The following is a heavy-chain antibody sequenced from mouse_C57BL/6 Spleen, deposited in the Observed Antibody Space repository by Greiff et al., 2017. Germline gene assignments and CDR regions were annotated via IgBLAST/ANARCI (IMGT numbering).Heavy chain of an antibody. CDR3: ARDYGNYPFAY. V-gene: IGHV5-16*01. D-gene: IGHD2-1*01. CDR2: INYDGSST. J-gene: IGHJ3*01. CDR1: GFTFSDYY. Sequence: EVQWVESEGGLVQPGSSMKLSCTASGFTFSDYYMAWVRQVPEKGLEWVANINYDGSSTYYLDSLKSRFIISRDNAKNILYLQMSSLKSEDTATYYCARDYGNYPFAYWGQGTLVTVSA.